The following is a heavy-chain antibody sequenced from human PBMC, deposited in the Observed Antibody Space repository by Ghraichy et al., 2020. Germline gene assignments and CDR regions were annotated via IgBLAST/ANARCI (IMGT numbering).Heavy chain of an antibody. J-gene: IGHJ4*02. V-gene: IGHV4-31*03. CDR2: IYYSGST. D-gene: IGHD1-26*01. CDR3: AREVGASIVDY. CDR1: GGSISSGGYY. Sequence: LSLTCTVSGGSISSGGYYWSWIRQHPGKGLEWIGYIYYSGSTYYNPSLKSRVTISVDTSKNQFSLKLSSVTAADTAVYYCAREVGASIVDYWGQGTLVTVSS.